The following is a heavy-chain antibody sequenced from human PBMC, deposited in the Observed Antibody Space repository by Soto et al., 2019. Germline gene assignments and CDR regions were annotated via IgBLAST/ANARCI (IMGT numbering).Heavy chain of an antibody. D-gene: IGHD4-17*01. CDR3: ARDGTEYYGEYYDY. Sequence: PGGSLRLSCATSGFTFSDYYMSWMRQAPGKGLEWVSYIGTRGNTKYYADSVRGRFTISRDNAKNSLYLQMNSLRADDTAVYYCARDGTEYYGEYYDYWGQGIPVTVSS. CDR2: IGTRGNTK. V-gene: IGHV3-11*01. J-gene: IGHJ4*02. CDR1: GFTFSDYY.